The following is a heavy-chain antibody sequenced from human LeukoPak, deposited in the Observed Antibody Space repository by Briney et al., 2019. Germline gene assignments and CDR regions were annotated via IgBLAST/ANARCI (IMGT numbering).Heavy chain of an antibody. CDR2: IYHSGST. Sequence: SQTLSLTCTVSGGSISSGGYYWSWIRQPPGKGLEWIGYIYHSGSTYYNPSLKSRVTISVDRSKNQFSLKLSSVTAADTAVYYCARALVAARAFDYWGQGTLVTVSS. J-gene: IGHJ4*02. V-gene: IGHV4-30-2*01. D-gene: IGHD6-6*01. CDR1: GGSISSGGYY. CDR3: ARALVAARAFDY.